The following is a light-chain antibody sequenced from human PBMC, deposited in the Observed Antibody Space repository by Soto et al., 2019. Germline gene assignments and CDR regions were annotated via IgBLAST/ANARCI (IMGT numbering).Light chain of an antibody. CDR2: VVS. Sequence: QSVLTQPASVSGSPGQSITLSCTGTSSDVGGYKYVSWYQHHPGKAPKLMIYVVSNRPSGVSNRFSGSKSGNTASLTISGLQAEDEADYYCSSYTTSSIVFGTGTKVTVL. V-gene: IGLV2-14*01. J-gene: IGLJ1*01. CDR3: SSYTTSSIV. CDR1: SSDVGGYKY.